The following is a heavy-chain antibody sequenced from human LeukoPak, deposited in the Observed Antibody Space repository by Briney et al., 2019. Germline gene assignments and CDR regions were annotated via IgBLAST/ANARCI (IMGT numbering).Heavy chain of an antibody. J-gene: IGHJ4*02. V-gene: IGHV3-15*01. CDR3: TTLAGPQMEFDY. Sequence: GGSLRLSCAASGFTCSNAWMSWVRQAPGKGLEWVGRIKSKTDGGTTDYAAPVKGRFTISRDDSKNTLYLQMNSLKTEDTAVYYCTTLAGPQMEFDYWGQGTLVTVSS. D-gene: IGHD2-15*01. CDR2: IKSKTDGGTT. CDR1: GFTCSNAW.